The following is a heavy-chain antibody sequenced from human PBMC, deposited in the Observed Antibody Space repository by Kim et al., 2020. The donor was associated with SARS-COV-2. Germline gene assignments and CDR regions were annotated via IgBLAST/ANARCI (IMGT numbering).Heavy chain of an antibody. Sequence: NPALKSRVTISVDTSKNQFSLKLSSVTAADTAVYYCARGRIPGIAAAGPYWGQGTLVTVSS. J-gene: IGHJ4*02. V-gene: IGHV4-34*01. D-gene: IGHD6-13*01. CDR3: ARGRIPGIAAAGPY.